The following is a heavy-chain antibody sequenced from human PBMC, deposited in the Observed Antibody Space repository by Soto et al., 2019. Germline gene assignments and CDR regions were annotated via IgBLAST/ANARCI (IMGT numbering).Heavy chain of an antibody. D-gene: IGHD2-2*01. J-gene: IGHJ6*02. CDR3: ARDPPPGYCSSTSCSKAKQYYYYGMDV. CDR2: IWYDGSNK. Sequence: GGSLRLSCAASGFTFSSYGMHWVRQAPGKGLEWVAVIWYDGSNKYYADSVKGRFTISRDNSKNTLYLQMNSLRAEDTAVYYCARDPPPGYCSSTSCSKAKQYYYYGMDVWGQGTTVTVSS. V-gene: IGHV3-33*01. CDR1: GFTFSSYG.